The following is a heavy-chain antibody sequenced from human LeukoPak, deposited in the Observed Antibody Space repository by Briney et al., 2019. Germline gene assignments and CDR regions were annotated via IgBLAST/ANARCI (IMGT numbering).Heavy chain of an antibody. J-gene: IGHJ4*02. CDR3: ATSPGIAAPSGYYFDH. CDR2: INTNTGNP. Sequence: ASVKVSCKASGYTFNIYAKNWVRQAPGQGPEWMGWINTNTGNPTYAQGFTGRFVFSVDTSVSTAYLQISSLKAEDTAVYYCATSPGIAAPSGYYFDHWGQGTLVTVSS. V-gene: IGHV7-4-1*02. CDR1: GYTFNIYA. D-gene: IGHD6-13*01.